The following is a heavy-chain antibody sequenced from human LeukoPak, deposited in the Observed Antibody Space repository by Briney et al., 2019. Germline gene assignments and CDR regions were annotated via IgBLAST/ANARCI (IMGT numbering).Heavy chain of an antibody. CDR3: AKIAAAGTDY. J-gene: IGHJ4*02. CDR2: ISYDGSNK. D-gene: IGHD6-13*01. V-gene: IGHV3-30*18. Sequence: VRALRLSCAASGFTFSSYGMHWVRQAPGKGREWGAVISYDGSNKYYADSVKGRFTISRDNSKTPLYLQMNSLRAEDTAVYYCAKIAAAGTDYWGQGTLVTVSS. CDR1: GFTFSSYG.